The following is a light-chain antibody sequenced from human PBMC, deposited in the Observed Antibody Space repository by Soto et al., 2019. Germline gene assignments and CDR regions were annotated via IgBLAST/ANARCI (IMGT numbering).Light chain of an antibody. V-gene: IGKV1-5*03. CDR2: KAS. Sequence: DIKMTQSPSTLSGSVGDRVTITCRASQTISSWLAWYQQKPGKAPKLLIYKASTLKSGVPSRFSGSGSGTEFTLTISSLQPDDFATYYCQHYNSYPEAFGQGTKVDI. CDR3: QHYNSYPEA. CDR1: QTISSW. J-gene: IGKJ1*01.